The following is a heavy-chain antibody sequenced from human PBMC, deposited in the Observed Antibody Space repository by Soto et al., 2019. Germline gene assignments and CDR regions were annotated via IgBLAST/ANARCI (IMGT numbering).Heavy chain of an antibody. D-gene: IGHD3-3*02. V-gene: IGHV3-23*01. CDR2: ISGSGGST. J-gene: IGHJ6*02. CDR3: AKRDHFWSGSDGGMDV. CDR1: GFTFSSYA. Sequence: PGGSLRLSCAASGFTFSSYAMSWVRQAPGKGLEWVSAISGSGGSTYYADSVKGRFTISRDNSKNTLYLQMNSLRAEDTAVYYCAKRDHFWSGSDGGMDVWGQGTTVTVSS.